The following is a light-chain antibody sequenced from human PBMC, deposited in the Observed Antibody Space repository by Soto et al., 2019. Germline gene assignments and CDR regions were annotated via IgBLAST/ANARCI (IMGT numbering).Light chain of an antibody. Sequence: EIVLTQSPGTLSLSPGERATLSCRASQSVSSSYLAWYQQKPGQAPRLLIYGASSSATGIPDRFSGSGSGTDFTLTISTLQPDDFAVYYCQRYGSSPWTFGQGTKVEIK. CDR3: QRYGSSPWT. V-gene: IGKV3-20*01. CDR1: QSVSSSY. CDR2: GAS. J-gene: IGKJ1*01.